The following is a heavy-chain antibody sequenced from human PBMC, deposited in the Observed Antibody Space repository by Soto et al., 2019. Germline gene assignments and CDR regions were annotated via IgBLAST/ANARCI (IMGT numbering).Heavy chain of an antibody. V-gene: IGHV3-33*01. CDR3: ARDGGILDYYYGMDV. CDR2: IWYDGSNK. CDR1: GFTFSSYG. D-gene: IGHD5-18*01. J-gene: IGHJ6*02. Sequence: PGGSLRLSCAASGFTFSSYGMHWVRQAPGKGLEWVAVIWYDGSNKYYADSVKGRFTISRDNSKNTLYLQMNSLRAEDTAVYYCARDGGILDYYYGMDVWGQGTTVTVSS.